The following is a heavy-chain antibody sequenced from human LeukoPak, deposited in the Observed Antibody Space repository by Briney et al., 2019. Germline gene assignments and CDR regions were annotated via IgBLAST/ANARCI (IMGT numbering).Heavy chain of an antibody. CDR2: VSGSGGST. CDR1: AFTFRPYA. D-gene: IGHD5-18*01. J-gene: IGHJ4*02. V-gene: IGHV3-23*01. CDR3: AKGAASRGYTYVAN. Sequence: GGSLRLSCAASAFTFRPYAMIWVRQAPGKGLEWVSTVSGSGGSTYYADSVKGRFTISRDNSNNTLYLEMNSLRAEDAAVYYCAKGAASRGYTYVANWGQGTLVTVSS.